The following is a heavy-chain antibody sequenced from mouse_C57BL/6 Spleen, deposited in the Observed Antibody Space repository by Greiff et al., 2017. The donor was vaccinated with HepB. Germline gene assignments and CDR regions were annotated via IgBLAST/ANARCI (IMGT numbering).Heavy chain of an antibody. V-gene: IGHV1-52*01. CDR3: AREHCGIYYAMDY. J-gene: IGHJ4*01. CDR1: GYTFTSYW. Sequence: QVQLQQPGAELVRPGSSVKLSCKASGYTFTSYWMHWVKQRPIQGLEWIGNIDPSDSETHYNQKFKDKATLTVDKSSSTAYMQLSSLTSEDSAVYYCAREHCGIYYAMDYWGQGTSVTVSS. CDR2: IDPSDSET.